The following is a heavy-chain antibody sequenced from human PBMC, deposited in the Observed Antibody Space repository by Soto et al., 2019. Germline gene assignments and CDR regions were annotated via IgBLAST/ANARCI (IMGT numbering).Heavy chain of an antibody. V-gene: IGHV3-15*01. Sequence: PGGSLRLSCAASGFTFSNAWMSWVRQAPGKGLEWVGRIKSKTDGGTTDYAAPVKGRFTISRDDSKNTLYLQMNSLKTEDTAVYYCTTDGTTSNYDFWSGYHYYYYGMDVWGQGTTVTVSS. D-gene: IGHD3-3*01. CDR3: TTDGTTSNYDFWSGYHYYYYGMDV. J-gene: IGHJ6*02. CDR2: IKSKTDGGTT. CDR1: GFTFSNAW.